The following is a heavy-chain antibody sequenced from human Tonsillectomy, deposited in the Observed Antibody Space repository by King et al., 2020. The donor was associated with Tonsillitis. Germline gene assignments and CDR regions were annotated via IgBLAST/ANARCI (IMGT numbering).Heavy chain of an antibody. V-gene: IGHV3-23*04. CDR2: IGDSAGNT. CDR3: AKDKGSGQEDAFDI. CDR1: GFTLTSYA. Sequence: VQLVESGGGLVRPGGSLRLSCAASGFTLTSYAMSWVRRAPGKGLEWVSGIGDSAGNTYYANSVKGRFTMSRDSSKNTIYLHMNSLRAEDTAVYYCAKDKGSGQEDAFDIWGQGTMVTVSS. J-gene: IGHJ3*02.